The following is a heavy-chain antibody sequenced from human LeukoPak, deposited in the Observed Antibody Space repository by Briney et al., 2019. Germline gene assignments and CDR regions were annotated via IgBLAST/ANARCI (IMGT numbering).Heavy chain of an antibody. V-gene: IGHV1-8*01. CDR1: GYTFTSYD. J-gene: IGHJ4*02. CDR2: MNPNSGNT. D-gene: IGHD3-3*01. Sequence: GASVKVSCKASGYTFTSYDINWVRQATGQGLEWMGWMNPNSGNTGYAQKFQGRVTMTRNTSISTAYMELSSLRSEDTAVYYCARGSTYDFWSGYSTPEGDYWGQGTLVTVSS. CDR3: ARGSTYDFWSGYSTPEGDY.